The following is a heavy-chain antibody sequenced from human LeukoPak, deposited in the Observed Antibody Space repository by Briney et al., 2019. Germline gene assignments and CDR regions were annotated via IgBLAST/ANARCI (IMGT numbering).Heavy chain of an antibody. CDR2: IYHSGST. J-gene: IGHJ3*02. Sequence: WETLSLTCTVSGYSISSGYYWGWTRQPPGEGLEWIGCIYHSGSTYYTPPLKRRVTISVDTSKHQFSLKRSSVTAADTAVYYCAILGDYDFWSGDVFDIWGQGTMVTVSS. V-gene: IGHV4-38-2*02. D-gene: IGHD3-3*01. CDR3: AILGDYDFWSGDVFDI. CDR1: GYSISSGYY.